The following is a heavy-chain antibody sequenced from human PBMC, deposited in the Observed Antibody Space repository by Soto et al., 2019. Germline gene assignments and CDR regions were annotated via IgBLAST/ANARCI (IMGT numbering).Heavy chain of an antibody. CDR3: ARDRSSPTNYYDTSGYYALHY. CDR2: ISAYNGNT. CDR1: GYTFTSYG. Sequence: GASVKVSCKASGYTFTSYGNSWVRQAPGQGLEWMGWISAYNGNTNYAQKLQGRVTMTTGTSTSTAYMEVRSLRSDDTAVYYCARDRSSPTNYYDTSGYYALHYWGQGTLVTVSS. J-gene: IGHJ4*02. V-gene: IGHV1-18*04. D-gene: IGHD3-22*01.